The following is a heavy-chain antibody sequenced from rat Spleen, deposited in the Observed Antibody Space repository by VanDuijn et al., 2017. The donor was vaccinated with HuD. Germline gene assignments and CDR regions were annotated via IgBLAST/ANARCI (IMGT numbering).Heavy chain of an antibody. CDR2: ISHDGSST. CDR3: TRLYYSNWFAY. V-gene: IGHV5-17*01. J-gene: IGHJ3*01. CDR1: GFTFSDYA. D-gene: IGHD1-1*01. Sequence: EVQLVESGGGLVQPGNSLKLSCAASGFTFSDYAMAWVRQSPKKGLEWVATISHDGSSTYYRDPEKGRFTISRDNAKSTLYLQMDSLRSEDTATYYCTRLYYSNWFAYWGQGTLVTVSS.